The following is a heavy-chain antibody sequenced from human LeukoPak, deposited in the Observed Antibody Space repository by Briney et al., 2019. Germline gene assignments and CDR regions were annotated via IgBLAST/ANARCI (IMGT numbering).Heavy chain of an antibody. CDR1: GGSFSGYY. CDR3: ARWSVGGYYDILSTYYYGMDV. J-gene: IGHJ6*02. CDR2: INHSGST. Sequence: SETLSLTCAVYGGSFSGYYWSWIRQPPGKGLEWIGEINHSGSTNYNPSLESRVTISVDTSKNQFSLKLSSVTAADTAVYYCARWSVGGYYDILSTYYYGMDVWGQGTTITVSS. V-gene: IGHV4-34*01. D-gene: IGHD3-9*01.